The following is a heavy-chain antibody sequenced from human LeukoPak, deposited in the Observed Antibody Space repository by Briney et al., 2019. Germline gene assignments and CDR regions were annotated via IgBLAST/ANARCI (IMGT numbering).Heavy chain of an antibody. J-gene: IGHJ6*03. D-gene: IGHD3-10*01. Sequence: PSETLSLTCSVSGGSISSSSSYWGWIRQPPGKGLDWIGSIYYSGSSFDNPALKSRVTISVDTSKNQFSLKLSSVTAADTAVYYCARHRGTSTGLYYHYMDVWGKGTTVTISS. CDR3: ARHRGTSTGLYYHYMDV. CDR1: GGSISSSSSY. V-gene: IGHV4-39*01. CDR2: IYYSGSS.